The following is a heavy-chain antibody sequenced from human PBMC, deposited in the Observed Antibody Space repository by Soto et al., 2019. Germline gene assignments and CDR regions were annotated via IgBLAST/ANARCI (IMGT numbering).Heavy chain of an antibody. CDR1: GFTFSSYA. D-gene: IGHD6-6*01. V-gene: IGHV3-23*01. CDR2: ISGSGGST. J-gene: IGHJ5*02. CDR3: AKKGAPYSSSSGWFDP. Sequence: GGSLRLSCAASGFTFSSYAMSWVRQAPGKGLEWVSAISGSGGSTYYADSVKGRFTISRDNSKNTLYLQMNSLRAEDTAVYYCAKKGAPYSSSSGWFDPWGQGTLVTVSS.